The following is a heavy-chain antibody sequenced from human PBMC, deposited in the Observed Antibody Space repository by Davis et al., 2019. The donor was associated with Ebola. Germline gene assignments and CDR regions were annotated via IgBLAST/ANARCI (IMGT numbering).Heavy chain of an antibody. CDR3: ARDKEGDYYDSSALVAPAAFDI. D-gene: IGHD3-22*01. CDR2: INPSGGST. Sequence: ASVKVSCKASGYTFTSYYMHWVRQAPGQGLEWMGIINPSGGSTSYAQKFQGRVTMTRDTSTSTVYMELSSLRSEDTAVYYCARDKEGDYYDSSALVAPAAFDIWGQGTMVTVSS. CDR1: GYTFTSYY. V-gene: IGHV1-46*01. J-gene: IGHJ3*02.